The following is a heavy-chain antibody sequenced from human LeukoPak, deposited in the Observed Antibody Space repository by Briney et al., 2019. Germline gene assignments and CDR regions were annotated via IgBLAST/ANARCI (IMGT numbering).Heavy chain of an antibody. CDR3: ARGEGLGTTNGGYYFAY. V-gene: IGHV3-7*01. Sequence: GGSLRLSCATSGFTFSNYWMSWVRRAPGKGLEWVANIKQDGSGKYYVDSVKGRLTISRDNAKNSLYLQMNTLRAEDTAVYYCARGEGLGTTNGGYYFAYWGQGSLVIVSS. CDR1: GFTFSNYW. CDR2: IKQDGSGK. J-gene: IGHJ4*02. D-gene: IGHD1-26*01.